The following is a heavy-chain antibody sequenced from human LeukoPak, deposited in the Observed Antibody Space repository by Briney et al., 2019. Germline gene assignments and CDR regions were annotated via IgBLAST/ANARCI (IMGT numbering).Heavy chain of an antibody. CDR2: ISSSSSYI. CDR3: ARVPEDYYDSSGYCDY. CDR1: GFTFSSYS. J-gene: IGHJ4*02. D-gene: IGHD3-22*01. V-gene: IGHV3-21*01. Sequence: TGGSLRLSCAASGFTFSSYSMNWVRQAPGKGLEWVSSISSSSSYIYYADSVKGRFTISRDNAKNSLYLQMNSLRAEDTAVYYCARVPEDYYDSSGYCDYWGQGTLVTVSS.